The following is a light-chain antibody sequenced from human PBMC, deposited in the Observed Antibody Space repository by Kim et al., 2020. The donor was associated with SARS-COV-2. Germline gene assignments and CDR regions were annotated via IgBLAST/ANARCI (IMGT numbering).Light chain of an antibody. Sequence: CPGEKAPLSRRASQSVSSASAWYPHKPGHAPRLLIYGAYTRAPGIPARFSGSVCVTEFSLSLSSLQSEEFAVYYCQQYNNWRPLTFGGRAPVDIK. CDR2: GAY. J-gene: IGKJ4*01. V-gene: IGKV3-15*01. CDR3: QQYNNWRPLT. CDR1: QSVSSA.